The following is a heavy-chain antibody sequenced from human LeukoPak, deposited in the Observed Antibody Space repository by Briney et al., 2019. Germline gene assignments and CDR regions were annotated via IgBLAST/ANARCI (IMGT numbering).Heavy chain of an antibody. D-gene: IGHD3-22*01. CDR3: AKDRSYYYDNSGTYYFDY. V-gene: IGHV3-23*01. CDR1: GFTFSSYA. CDR2: ISGSGGST. Sequence: GGSLRLSCAASGFTFSSYAMSWVRQAPGKGLEWVSAISGSGGSTYYADSVKGRFTISRDNSKNTLYLQMNSLRAEDTAVYYCAKDRSYYYDNSGTYYFDYWGQGTLVTVSS. J-gene: IGHJ4*02.